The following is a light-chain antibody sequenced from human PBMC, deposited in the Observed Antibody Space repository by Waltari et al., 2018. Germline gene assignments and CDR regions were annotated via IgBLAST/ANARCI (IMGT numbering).Light chain of an antibody. CDR3: QVRDSSTDVV. CDR1: KLGQKY. Sequence: SYDLTQPPSVSVSPGQTASITCSGDKLGQKYVFWYRQKTGQSPVLVMYEDNRGPSGIPERVSGSNSGNTATLTISETQVMDDAYYYCQVRDSSTDVVFGGGTKLTVL. J-gene: IGLJ2*01. CDR2: EDN. V-gene: IGLV3-1*01.